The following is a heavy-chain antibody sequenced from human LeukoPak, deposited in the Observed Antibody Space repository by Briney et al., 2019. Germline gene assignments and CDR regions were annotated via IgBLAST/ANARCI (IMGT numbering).Heavy chain of an antibody. Sequence: GRSLRLSCAASGFTFDDYAMHWVRQAPGKGLEWVSSIRWNSGSIDYADSVKGRFTISRDNAKNSLYLQMNSLRAEDTAVYYCARGNPYCSGGSCYRPEYYYYYYGMDVWGQGTTVTVSS. CDR1: GFTFDDYA. J-gene: IGHJ6*02. CDR3: ARGNPYCSGGSCYRPEYYYYYYGMDV. CDR2: IRWNSGSI. D-gene: IGHD2-15*01. V-gene: IGHV3-9*01.